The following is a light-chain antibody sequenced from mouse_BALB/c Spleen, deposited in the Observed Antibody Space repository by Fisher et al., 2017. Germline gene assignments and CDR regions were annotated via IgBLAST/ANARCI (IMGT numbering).Light chain of an antibody. CDR3: HQYHRSPFT. J-gene: IGKJ4*01. CDR1: SSVSY. CDR2: DTS. V-gene: IGKV4-55*01. Sequence: IVLTQTTAIMSASPGEKVTMTCSASSSVSYMYWYQQKPGSSPRLLIYDTSKLASGVPARFSGSGSGTSYSLTISSMEAEDAATYYCHQYHRSPFTFGSGTKLEIK.